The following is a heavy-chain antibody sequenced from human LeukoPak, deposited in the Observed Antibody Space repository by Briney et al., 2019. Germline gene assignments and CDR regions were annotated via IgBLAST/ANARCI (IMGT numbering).Heavy chain of an antibody. CDR1: GGSFSGYY. CDR3: ARETGRYYNWFDP. V-gene: IGHV4-34*01. Sequence: SETLSLTCAVYGGSFSGYYWSWIRQPPGKGLEWIGEINHSGSTNYNPSLKSRVTISVDTSKNQFSLKLSSVTAADTAVYYCARETGRYYNWFDPWGQGNLVTVSS. J-gene: IGHJ5*02. D-gene: IGHD3-9*01. CDR2: INHSGST.